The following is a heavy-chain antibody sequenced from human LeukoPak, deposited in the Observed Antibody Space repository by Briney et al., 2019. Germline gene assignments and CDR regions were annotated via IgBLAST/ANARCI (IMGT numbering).Heavy chain of an antibody. Sequence: GGSLRLSCAPSGFTFSKYGMHWVRQAPGKGLEWVAVISFDGVNKYYADSVKGRFTISRDNSENTLWLQLNRLRAEDTALYYCAKGLKISGWYYFEYWGQGTLVTVSS. CDR1: GFTFSKYG. J-gene: IGHJ4*02. V-gene: IGHV3-30*18. CDR2: ISFDGVNK. D-gene: IGHD6-19*01. CDR3: AKGLKISGWYYFEY.